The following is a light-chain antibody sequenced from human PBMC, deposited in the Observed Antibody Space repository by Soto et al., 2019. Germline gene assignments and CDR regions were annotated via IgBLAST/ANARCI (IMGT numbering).Light chain of an antibody. J-gene: IGKJ1*01. CDR3: QQYGSSPWT. CDR2: DAS. Sequence: EIVLTQSPGTLSLSPGERATLYCRASQSVSNSYLACYQQSPCQAPTLLIYDASTRATGIPDRFSGSGSGTDFTLTISRLEPEDFAVYYCQQYGSSPWTFGQGTKVDIK. V-gene: IGKV3-20*01. CDR1: QSVSNSY.